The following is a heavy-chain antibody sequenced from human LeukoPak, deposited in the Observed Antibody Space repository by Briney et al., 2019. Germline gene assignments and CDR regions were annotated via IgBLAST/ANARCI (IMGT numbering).Heavy chain of an antibody. Sequence: GSLRLSCAASGFTFISIYWVSWVRQPPGKGLEWIGEINHSGSTNYNPSLKSRVTISVDTSKNQFSLKLSSVTAADTAVYYCARRYCSSTSCPNWFDPWGQGTLVTVSS. CDR2: INHSGST. CDR1: GFTFISIY. D-gene: IGHD2-2*01. CDR3: ARRYCSSTSCPNWFDP. V-gene: IGHV4-34*01. J-gene: IGHJ5*02.